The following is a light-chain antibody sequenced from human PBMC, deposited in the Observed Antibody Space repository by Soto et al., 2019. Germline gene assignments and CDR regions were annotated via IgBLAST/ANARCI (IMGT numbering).Light chain of an antibody. CDR1: QSVSSN. Sequence: ETVMTQSPATLSVSPGGRATLSCRASQSVSSNLAWYQQRPGQALRLLIYAESSRATGIPDRFSGSGSGTDFTLTISRLEPEDFAVYYCQQYGGSLWTCGQGTKVDIK. CDR2: AES. CDR3: QQYGGSLWT. V-gene: IGKV3-20*01. J-gene: IGKJ1*01.